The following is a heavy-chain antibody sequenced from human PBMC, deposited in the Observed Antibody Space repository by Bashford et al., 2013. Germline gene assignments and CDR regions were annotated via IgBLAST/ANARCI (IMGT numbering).Heavy chain of an antibody. CDR2: IYYSGST. J-gene: IGHJ3*02. Sequence: SSETLSLTCTVSGGSISSGGYYWSWIRQHPGKGLEWIGYIYYSGSTNYNPSLKSRVTISIDTSKNQFXLKLNSVTRCGHGRILCAITRGLYSSNWDAFDIWGQGTMVTVSS. CDR3: AITRGLYSSNWDAFDI. V-gene: IGHV4-61*08. D-gene: IGHD6-13*01. CDR1: GGSISSGGYY.